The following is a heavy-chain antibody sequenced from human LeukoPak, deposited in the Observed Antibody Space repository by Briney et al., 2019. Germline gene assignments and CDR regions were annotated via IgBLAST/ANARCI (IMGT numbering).Heavy chain of an antibody. V-gene: IGHV3-23*01. CDR3: ARDDKASNYYGSGSPDY. D-gene: IGHD3-10*01. Sequence: GGSLRLSCAASGFTFSSYAMSWVRQAPGKGLEWVSAISGSGGSTYYADSVKGRFTISRDNAKNSLYLQMNSLRAEDTAVYYCARDDKASNYYGSGSPDYWGQGTLVTVSS. J-gene: IGHJ4*02. CDR2: ISGSGGST. CDR1: GFTFSSYA.